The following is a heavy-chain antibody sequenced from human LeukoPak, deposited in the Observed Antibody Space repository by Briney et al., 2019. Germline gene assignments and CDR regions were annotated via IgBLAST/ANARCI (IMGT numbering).Heavy chain of an antibody. V-gene: IGHV4-34*01. CDR1: GGSFSGYY. J-gene: IGHJ4*02. CDR3: AREAWRNALNY. Sequence: SETLSLTCAVYGGSFSGYYWSWIRQPPGKGLEWIGGINHSGSTNYNPSLKSRVTISVDTSKNQFSLKLSSVTAADTAVYYCAREAWRNALNYWGQGTLVTVSS. D-gene: IGHD5-12*01. CDR2: INHSGST.